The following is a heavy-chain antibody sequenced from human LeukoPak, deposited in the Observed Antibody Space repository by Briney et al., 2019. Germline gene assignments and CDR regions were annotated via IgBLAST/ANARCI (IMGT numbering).Heavy chain of an antibody. CDR2: VSSSGVST. V-gene: IGHV3-23*01. Sequence: GGSLRLSCAASGFTFSSYDMTWIRQAPGKGLERVSTVSSSGVSTYYADSVKGRFTISRDNSKNTLYLQMSSLRADDTALCYCAKGRASSWYLSFDYWGQGTLVTVSS. CDR1: GFTFSSYD. J-gene: IGHJ4*02. D-gene: IGHD6-13*01. CDR3: AKGRASSWYLSFDY.